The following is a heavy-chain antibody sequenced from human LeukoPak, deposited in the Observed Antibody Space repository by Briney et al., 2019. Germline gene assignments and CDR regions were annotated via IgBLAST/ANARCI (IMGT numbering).Heavy chain of an antibody. D-gene: IGHD3-10*01. Sequence: GGSLRLSCAASGFSFNTYPMHWVRQAPGKGLEWVAVISNDGNNKYYADSVKGRFTISRDNSNNTLSLQMNGLRVEDTAVYYCARPDDSESFYRANHYWGRGTLVTVS. CDR3: ARPDDSESFYRANHY. CDR2: ISNDGNNK. V-gene: IGHV3-30*04. CDR1: GFSFNTYP. J-gene: IGHJ4*02.